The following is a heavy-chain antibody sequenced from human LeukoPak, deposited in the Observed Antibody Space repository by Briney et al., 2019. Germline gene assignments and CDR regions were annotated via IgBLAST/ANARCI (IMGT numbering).Heavy chain of an antibody. CDR1: GYTFTSYG. J-gene: IGHJ4*02. CDR3: ARDANYGAGDDY. CDR2: ISAYNGNT. Sequence: ASVKVSCKASGYTFTSYGISWVRQAPGQGLEWMGWISAYNGNTNYAQKLQGRVTMTTDESTSTAYMELSSLRSEDTAVYYCARDANYGAGDDYWGQGTLVTVSS. V-gene: IGHV1-18*01. D-gene: IGHD4-17*01.